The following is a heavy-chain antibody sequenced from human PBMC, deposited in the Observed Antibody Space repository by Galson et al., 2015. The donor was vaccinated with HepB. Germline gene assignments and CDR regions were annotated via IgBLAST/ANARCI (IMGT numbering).Heavy chain of an antibody. Sequence: SLRLSCAASGFTFSSYGMHWVRQAPGKGLEWLAVISLDGSQKYYADSVKGRFTISRDNSKNTLSLQMNSLRAEDRAVYYCAKDYVDSAFDYWGQGTLVTVSS. CDR2: ISLDGSQK. D-gene: IGHD3/OR15-3a*01. CDR1: GFTFSSYG. CDR3: AKDYVDSAFDY. J-gene: IGHJ4*02. V-gene: IGHV3-30*18.